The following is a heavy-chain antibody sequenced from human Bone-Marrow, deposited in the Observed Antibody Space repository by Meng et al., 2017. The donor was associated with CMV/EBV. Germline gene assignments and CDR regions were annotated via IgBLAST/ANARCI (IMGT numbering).Heavy chain of an antibody. D-gene: IGHD3-3*01. J-gene: IGHJ4*02. CDR1: GYSISSGYF. V-gene: IGHV4-38-2*02. CDR3: ARGVVSYYDFWSGYKLSRGTQFDY. CDR2: IYQSGSA. Sequence: SEPLSLTCTVSGYSISSGYFWGWIRQSPGKGLEWVGSIYQSGSAYYKPSLKSRVSISVDTSKNHFSLRLSSVSAADTAVYYCARGVVSYYDFWSGYKLSRGTQFDYWGQGTLVTVSS.